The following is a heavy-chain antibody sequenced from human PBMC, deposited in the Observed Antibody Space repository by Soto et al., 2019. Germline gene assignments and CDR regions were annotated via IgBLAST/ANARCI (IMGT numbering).Heavy chain of an antibody. D-gene: IGHD5-18*01. J-gene: IGHJ4*02. CDR3: ARDPGYSYGYN. CDR1: GCTVSSNY. V-gene: IGHV3-66*01. Sequence: GGSLRLSCAASGCTVSSNYMSWVRQAPGKGLEWVSVIYGGGSTYYADSVKGRFTISRDNSKNTLYLQMSSLRSEDTAVYYCARDPGYSYGYNWGQGTLVTVSS. CDR2: IYGGGST.